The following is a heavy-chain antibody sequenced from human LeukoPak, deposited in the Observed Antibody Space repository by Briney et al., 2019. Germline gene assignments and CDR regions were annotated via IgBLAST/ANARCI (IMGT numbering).Heavy chain of an antibody. J-gene: IGHJ4*02. V-gene: IGHV1-24*01. CDR1: DHTLMQVA. CDR2: HDPEEGKT. Sequence: ASVKVSCKVVDHTLMQVAIHWVRQAPGKGPEWMGGHDPEEGKTIYAQKFQDGLTMTEDTSTDTAYMQLGSLRSADTALYFCVTMKQDRFDSRGPFDFWGQGSLVIVSS. CDR3: VTMKQDRFDSRGPFDF. D-gene: IGHD3-22*01.